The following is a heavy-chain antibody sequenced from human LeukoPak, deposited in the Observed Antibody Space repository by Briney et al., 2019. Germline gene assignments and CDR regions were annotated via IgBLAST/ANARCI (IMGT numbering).Heavy chain of an antibody. CDR1: GFTFSSYA. Sequence: GGSLRLSCAASGFTFSSYAMSWVRQAPGKGLEWVAFIRYDGSNKYYADSVKGRFTISRDSSKNTLYLHMNSLRAEDTAVYYCARFRATLGGYWGQGTLVTVSS. CDR2: IRYDGSNK. J-gene: IGHJ4*02. D-gene: IGHD1-26*01. V-gene: IGHV3-30*02. CDR3: ARFRATLGGY.